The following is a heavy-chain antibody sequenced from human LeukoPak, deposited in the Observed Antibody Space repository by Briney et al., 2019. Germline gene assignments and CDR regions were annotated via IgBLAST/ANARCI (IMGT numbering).Heavy chain of an antibody. D-gene: IGHD5-12*01. CDR2: IKGDGSNT. Sequence: GGSLRLSCEASGFTLSTYWMHWVRQAPGKGLVWVSRIKGDGSNTFYADSVKGRFTISRDNARNTVHLQMNSLRAEDTAVYYCARDAYSGYDHGGNWFDPWGQGTLVTVS. V-gene: IGHV3-74*01. CDR1: GFTLSTYW. CDR3: ARDAYSGYDHGGNWFDP. J-gene: IGHJ5*02.